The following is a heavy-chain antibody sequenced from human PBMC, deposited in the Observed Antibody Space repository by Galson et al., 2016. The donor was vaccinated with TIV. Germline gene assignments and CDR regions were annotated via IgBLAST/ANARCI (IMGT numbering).Heavy chain of an antibody. CDR2: IYHSGST. CDR1: GDSVSSSRFY. V-gene: IGHV4-30-4*08. Sequence: TLTLTCTVSGDSVSSSRFYWGWIRQPPGKGLDWIGYIYHSGSTYYNPSLKSRLTISIDTSNNQFSLKLSSVTAADTAVYFCARASIYYFYMDVWGKGTTVTVSS. J-gene: IGHJ6*03. CDR3: ARASIYYFYMDV.